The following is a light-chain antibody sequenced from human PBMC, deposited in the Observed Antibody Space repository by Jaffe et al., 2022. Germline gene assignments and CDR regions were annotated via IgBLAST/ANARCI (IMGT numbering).Light chain of an antibody. CDR2: WAS. J-gene: IGKJ4*01. Sequence: DIVMTQSPDSLAVSLGERATINCKSSQSVLYSSNNKNYLAWYQQKPGQPPKLLIHWASTRESGVPDRFSGSGSGTDFTLTISSLQAEDVAVYYCQQYYSSPLTFGGGTKVGIK. CDR3: QQYYSSPLT. V-gene: IGKV4-1*01. CDR1: QSVLYSSNNKNY.